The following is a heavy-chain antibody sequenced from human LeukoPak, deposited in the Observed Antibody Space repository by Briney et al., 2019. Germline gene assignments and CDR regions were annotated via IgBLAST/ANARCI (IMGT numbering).Heavy chain of an antibody. J-gene: IGHJ4*02. CDR1: GFTFDDYT. CDR3: ARGQPGVAAAGNLDY. Sequence: GGSLRLSCAASGFTFDDYTMHWVRQAPGKGLEWVAIIWSDGNNKYYADSVEGRFTISRDTSKNTLFLQMNSLRAEDTAVYYCARGQPGVAAAGNLDYWGQGTLITVSS. CDR2: IWSDGNNK. D-gene: IGHD6-13*01. V-gene: IGHV3-33*08.